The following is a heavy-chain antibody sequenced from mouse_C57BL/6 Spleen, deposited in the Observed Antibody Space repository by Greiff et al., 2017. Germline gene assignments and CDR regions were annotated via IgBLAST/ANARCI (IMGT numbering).Heavy chain of an antibody. CDR3: ALITTVVARAMDY. J-gene: IGHJ4*01. CDR2: INPSNGGT. D-gene: IGHD1-1*01. V-gene: IGHV1-53*01. CDR1: GYTFTSYW. Sequence: VKLQQPGTELVKPGASVKLSCKASGYTFTSYWMHWVKQRPGQGLEWIGNINPSNGGTNYNEKFKSKATLTVDKSSSTAYMQLSSLTSEDSAVYYCALITTVVARAMDYWGQGTSVTVSS.